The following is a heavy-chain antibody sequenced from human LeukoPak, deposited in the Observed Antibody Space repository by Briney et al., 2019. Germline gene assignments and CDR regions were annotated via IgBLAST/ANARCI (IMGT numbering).Heavy chain of an antibody. CDR1: GFTFSSYW. Sequence: PGGSLRLSCAASGFTFSSYWMHWVRQAPGKGLVWASRINSDGSSISYADSVKGRFTISRDNAKSTLYLQMNSLRAEDTAVYYCANEYDNAFDIWGQGTMVTVSS. CDR3: ANEYDNAFDI. CDR2: INSDGSSI. D-gene: IGHD3-22*01. V-gene: IGHV3-74*01. J-gene: IGHJ3*02.